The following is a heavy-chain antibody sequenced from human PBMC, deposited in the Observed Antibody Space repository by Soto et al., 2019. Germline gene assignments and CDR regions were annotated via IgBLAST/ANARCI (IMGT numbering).Heavy chain of an antibody. Sequence: ASVKVSCKASGYTFTSYGISWVRQAPGRGLEWMGWISAYNGNTNYAQKLQGRVTMTTDTSTSTAYMELRSLRSDDTAVYCCARDGGAYCGGDCYLNWFDPWGQGTLVTVSS. J-gene: IGHJ5*02. D-gene: IGHD2-21*02. CDR3: ARDGGAYCGGDCYLNWFDP. V-gene: IGHV1-18*04. CDR1: GYTFTSYG. CDR2: ISAYNGNT.